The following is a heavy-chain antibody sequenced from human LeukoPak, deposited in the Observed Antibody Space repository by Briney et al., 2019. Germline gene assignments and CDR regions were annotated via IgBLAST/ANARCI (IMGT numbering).Heavy chain of an antibody. CDR2: ITPMFGTA. J-gene: IGHJ4*02. D-gene: IGHD3-16*01. CDR1: GGTFSRYA. CDR3: ARLGAIHDSHAYYHLG. V-gene: IGHV1-69*13. Sequence: RASVKVSCMASGGTFSRYAISWVRPAPGQGLEWMGRITPMFGTANYAQKFRGRVTIPEDESTRTAYMELRSLKSEDTAVYYCARLGAIHDSHAYYHLGWGQGTLVTVSS.